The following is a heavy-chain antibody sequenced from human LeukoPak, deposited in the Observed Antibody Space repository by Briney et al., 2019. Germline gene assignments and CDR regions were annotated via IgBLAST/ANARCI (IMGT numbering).Heavy chain of an antibody. V-gene: IGHV4-59*01. D-gene: IGHD3-3*01. J-gene: IGHJ4*02. CDR1: GGSISSYY. Sequence: ETLSLTCTVSGGSISSYYWSWIRQPPGEGLEWIGYIYYTGTTSYNPSLKSRVTITVDTSKNQFSLRLSSVTAADTAVYYCATTSLDFLSGFDYWGQGTLVTVSS. CDR2: IYYTGTT. CDR3: ATTSLDFLSGFDY.